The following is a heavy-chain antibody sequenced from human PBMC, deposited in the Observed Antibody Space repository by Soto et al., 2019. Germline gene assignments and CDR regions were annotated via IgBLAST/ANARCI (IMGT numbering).Heavy chain of an antibody. CDR1: DGSFSIYY. Sequence: QVQLQESGPGLVKPSGTLSLTCTVVDGSFSIYYWSWIRQPPGKKLEWLGYIYKGGSASYNPSLESRVTISVDTSKNQVSLKLSSVTIADTVVYFCARNLYGDYAFHYWGQGIPVTVSS. CDR3: ARNLYGDYAFHY. D-gene: IGHD4-17*01. J-gene: IGHJ4*02. V-gene: IGHV4-59*01. CDR2: IYKGGSA.